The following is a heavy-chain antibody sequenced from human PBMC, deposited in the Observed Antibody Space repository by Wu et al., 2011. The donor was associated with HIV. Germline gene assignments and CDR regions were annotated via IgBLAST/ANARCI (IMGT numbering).Heavy chain of an antibody. D-gene: IGHD5-18*01. V-gene: IGHV1-69*15. J-gene: IGHJ2*01. CDR3: ARDGSYGHWYLDL. CDR1: GGTFSSYV. Sequence: QIQLLQSGVHVKKPGSSVKVSCKASGGTFSSYVINWVRQAPGQGLEWMGRIIPMFGTTNYAQKFQGRVTITADESTSTAYMELSNVRSEDTAVYYCARDGSYGHWYLDLWGRGTLVTVSS. CDR2: IIPMFGTT.